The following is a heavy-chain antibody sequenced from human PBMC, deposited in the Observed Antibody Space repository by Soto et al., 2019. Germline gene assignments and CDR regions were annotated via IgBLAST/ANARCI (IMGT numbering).Heavy chain of an antibody. Sequence: LSLTCSVSNGSVSGFYWTWIRQPPGKILEWIGYIHYSGRTDYNPSLTSRATMSVDTSKNQFSLNLKSITAADTAAYYCVRVGVGIGNHFDSWGRGTLVTVSS. CDR3: VRVGVGIGNHFDS. CDR1: NGSVSGFY. D-gene: IGHD1-26*01. V-gene: IGHV4-59*02. J-gene: IGHJ4*02. CDR2: IHYSGRT.